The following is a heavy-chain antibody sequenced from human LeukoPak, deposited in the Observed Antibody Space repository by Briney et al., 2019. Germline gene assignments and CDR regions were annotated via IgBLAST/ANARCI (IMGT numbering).Heavy chain of an antibody. CDR2: ISTSGST. J-gene: IGHJ5*01. D-gene: IGHD4-17*01. CDR1: GGSISRYY. CDR3: AKRIIEARENGDSNWLDP. Sequence: KPSETLSLTCTVSGGSISRYYWSWIRQPPGKGLEWIGYISTSGSTNYNPSLKSRLTISVDTSKNQFSLKLSSVTAADTAIYYCAKRIIEARENGDSNWLDPWGQGTLVTVSS. V-gene: IGHV4-4*09.